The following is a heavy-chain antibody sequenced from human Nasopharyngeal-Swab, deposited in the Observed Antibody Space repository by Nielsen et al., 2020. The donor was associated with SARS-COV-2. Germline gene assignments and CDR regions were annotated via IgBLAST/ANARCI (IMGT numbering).Heavy chain of an antibody. CDR2: ISSSSSYI. CDR1: GFTFSSYS. Sequence: GESLKISCAASGFTFSSYSMNWVRQAPGKGLEWVSSISSSSSYIYYADSVKGRFTISRDNAKNSLYLQMNSLRAEDTAVYYCARDEQLAYGMDVWGQGTTVTVS. CDR3: ARDEQLAYGMDV. J-gene: IGHJ6*02. V-gene: IGHV3-21*01. D-gene: IGHD6-6*01.